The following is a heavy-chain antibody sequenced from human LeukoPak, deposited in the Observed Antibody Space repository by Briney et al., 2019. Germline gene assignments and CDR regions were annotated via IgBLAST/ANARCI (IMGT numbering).Heavy chain of an antibody. CDR3: ARGIVSSSWYSY. D-gene: IGHD6-13*01. J-gene: IGHJ4*02. Sequence: GASVKVSCKASGYTFTSYDINWVRQATGQGLEWMGWMNPNSGNTGYAQKFQGRVTMTRNTSISTAYKELSSLRSEDTAVYYCARGIVSSSWYSYWGQGTLVTVSS. CDR1: GYTFTSYD. V-gene: IGHV1-8*01. CDR2: MNPNSGNT.